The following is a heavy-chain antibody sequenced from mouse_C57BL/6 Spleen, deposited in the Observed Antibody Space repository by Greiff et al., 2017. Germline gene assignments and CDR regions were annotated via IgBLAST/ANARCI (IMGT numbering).Heavy chain of an antibody. V-gene: IGHV1-26*01. J-gene: IGHJ2*01. CDR2: INPNNGGT. CDR3: ARGAGYFDY. D-gene: IGHD3-3*01. Sequence: EVQLQQSGPELVKPGASVKISCKASGYTFTDYYMNWVKQSHGKSLEWIGDINPNNGGTSYNQKFKGKATLTVDKSSSTAYMELRSLTSEDSAVYYCARGAGYFDYWGQGTTLTVPS. CDR1: GYTFTDYY.